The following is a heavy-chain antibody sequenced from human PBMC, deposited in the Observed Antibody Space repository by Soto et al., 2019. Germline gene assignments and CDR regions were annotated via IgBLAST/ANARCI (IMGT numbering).Heavy chain of an antibody. V-gene: IGHV3-23*01. CDR1: GFTFSTYA. J-gene: IGHJ5*02. D-gene: IGHD3-10*01. Sequence: PGGSLRLSCAASGFTFSTYAMSWVRQAPGKGLEWVSRVSGNDGGTFYADSVKGRFTISRDNSKNILYMQLNSLRAEDTAVYYCAKDSGPVCQGILGPWGPGTLVTVSS. CDR3: AKDSGPVCQGILGP. CDR2: VSGNDGGT.